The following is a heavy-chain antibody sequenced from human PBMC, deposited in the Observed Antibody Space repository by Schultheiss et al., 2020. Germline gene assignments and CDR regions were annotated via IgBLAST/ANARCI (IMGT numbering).Heavy chain of an antibody. V-gene: IGHV3-30-3*01. CDR1: GFTFSSYA. J-gene: IGHJ4*02. Sequence: GGSLRLSCAASGFTFSSYAMHWVRQAPGKGLEWVAVISYDGSNKYYADSVKGRFTISRDNSKNTLYLQMNSLRAEDTAVYYCAKGYDILTGDYFDYWGQGTLVTVSS. D-gene: IGHD3-9*01. CDR2: ISYDGSNK. CDR3: AKGYDILTGDYFDY.